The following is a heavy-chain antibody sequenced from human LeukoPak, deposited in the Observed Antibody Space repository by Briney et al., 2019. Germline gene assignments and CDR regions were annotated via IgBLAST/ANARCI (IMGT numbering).Heavy chain of an antibody. CDR1: GYSFSTYG. V-gene: IGHV3-33*05. CDR2: VSYDGSET. CDR3: ARASGNSFDY. Sequence: GRSLRLSCVVSGYSFSTYGMHWVRQAPGKGLEGVGVVSYDGSETYYGDSVRGRFTISRDNARSSLYLQMNSLRDEDTAVYYCARASGNSFDYWGQGTLVTVSS. J-gene: IGHJ4*02.